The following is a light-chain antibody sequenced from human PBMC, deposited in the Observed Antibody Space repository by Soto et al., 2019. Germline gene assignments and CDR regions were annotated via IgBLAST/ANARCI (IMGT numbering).Light chain of an antibody. V-gene: IGKV1-39*01. CDR2: AAS. Sequence: DIQMTHSPSTLSASVGDRVTITCRASQRITNYLNWYQQKPGKAPKLLIYAASSLQSGVPSRFSGSGSGTEFTLTISSLQSEDFAVYYCQQYNNWPPLTFGQGTRLEIK. CDR3: QQYNNWPPLT. CDR1: QRITNY. J-gene: IGKJ5*01.